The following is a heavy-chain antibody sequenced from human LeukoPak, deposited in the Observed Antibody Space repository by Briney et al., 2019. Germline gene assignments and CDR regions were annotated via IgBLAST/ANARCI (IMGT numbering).Heavy chain of an antibody. Sequence: GESLKISCKGSGYSFTSYWIGWVRQMPGKGLEWMGIIYPANSDTKYSPSFQGQVTISVDKSTNTAYLQWSSLKASDTAMYYCARHAYCSSTSCYFNWFDPWGRGTLVTVSS. CDR2: IYPANSDT. CDR3: ARHAYCSSTSCYFNWFDP. J-gene: IGHJ5*02. D-gene: IGHD2-2*01. V-gene: IGHV5-51*01. CDR1: GYSFTSYW.